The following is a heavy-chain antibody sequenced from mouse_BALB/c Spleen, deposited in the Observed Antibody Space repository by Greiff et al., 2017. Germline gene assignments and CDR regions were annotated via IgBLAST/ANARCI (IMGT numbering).Heavy chain of an antibody. J-gene: IGHJ1*01. CDR1: GFSLTSYG. CDR2: IWAGGST. D-gene: IGHD2-12*01. CDR3: ARIYDGGDWYFDV. Sequence: VQLQESGPGLVAPSQSLSITCTVSGFSLTSYGVHWVRQPPGKGLEWLGVIWAGGSTNYNSALMSRLSISKDNSKSQVFLKMNSLQTDDTAMYYCARIYDGGDWYFDVWGAGTTVTVSS. V-gene: IGHV2-9*02.